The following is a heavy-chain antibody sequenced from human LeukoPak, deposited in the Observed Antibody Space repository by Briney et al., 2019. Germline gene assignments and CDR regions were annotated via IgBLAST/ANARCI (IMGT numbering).Heavy chain of an antibody. CDR2: ISGSGGNT. Sequence: GGSLRLSCAASGFTFSNAWMSWVRQAPGKGLEWVSSISGSGGNTYYADSVKGRFTISRDNSKNTLYLQMNSLRAEDTAVYYCAKDWTGTKPFDLWGRGTLVTVSS. CDR1: GFTFSNAW. D-gene: IGHD3/OR15-3a*01. V-gene: IGHV3-23*01. J-gene: IGHJ2*01. CDR3: AKDWTGTKPFDL.